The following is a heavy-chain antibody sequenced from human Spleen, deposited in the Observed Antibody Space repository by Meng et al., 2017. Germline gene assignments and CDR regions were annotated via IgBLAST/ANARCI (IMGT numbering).Heavy chain of an antibody. D-gene: IGHD6-6*01. V-gene: IGHV3-33*06. CDR3: AKGYSTSSLGAFDI. CDR1: GFTFSSYG. CDR2: IWYDGSNK. J-gene: IGHJ3*02. Sequence: GESLKISCAASGFTFSSYGMHWVRQAPGKGLEWVAVIWYDGSNKYYADSVKGRFTISRDNSKNTLYLQMNSLRVEDTAVYYCAKGYSTSSLGAFDIWGQGTMVTVSS.